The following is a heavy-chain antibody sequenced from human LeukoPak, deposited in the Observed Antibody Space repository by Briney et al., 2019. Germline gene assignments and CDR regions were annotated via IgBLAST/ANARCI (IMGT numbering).Heavy chain of an antibody. V-gene: IGHV4-59*08. J-gene: IGHJ4*02. D-gene: IGHD1-26*01. Sequence: SETLSLTCTVSGGSLSSYYWSWIRQPPGKGLECIGYIYYSASTNYNPSLKCRVPISVDPPKNQFSLKLSSVTAADTAVYYCARQVGATSTSYFDYWGQGTLVTVSS. CDR1: GGSLSSYY. CDR3: ARQVGATSTSYFDY. CDR2: IYYSAST.